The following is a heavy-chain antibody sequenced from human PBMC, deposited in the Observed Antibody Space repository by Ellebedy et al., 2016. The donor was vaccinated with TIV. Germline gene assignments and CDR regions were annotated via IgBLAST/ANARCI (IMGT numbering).Heavy chain of an antibody. Sequence: ASVKVSCXVSGYTLTELSMHWVRQAPGKGLEWMGGFDPEDGETIYVQKFQGRVTMTEDTSTDTAYMELSSLRSEDTAVYYCATDHYGSGSCFDYWGQGTLVTVPS. CDR3: ATDHYGSGSCFDY. V-gene: IGHV1-24*01. D-gene: IGHD3-10*01. CDR2: FDPEDGET. J-gene: IGHJ4*02. CDR1: GYTLTELS.